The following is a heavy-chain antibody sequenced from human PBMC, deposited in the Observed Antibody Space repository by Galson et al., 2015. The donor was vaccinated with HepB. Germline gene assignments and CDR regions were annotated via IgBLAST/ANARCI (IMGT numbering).Heavy chain of an antibody. CDR1: GFTFSGYW. V-gene: IGHV3-7*03. Sequence: SLRLSCAASGFTFSGYWMSWVRQAPGKGLEWVANIKQDGSEKYYVDSVKGRFTIPRDNAKNSLYLQMNSLRAEDTAVYYCARTTTEDFDYWGQGTLVIVSS. J-gene: IGHJ4*02. CDR3: ARTTTEDFDY. D-gene: IGHD4-17*01. CDR2: IKQDGSEK.